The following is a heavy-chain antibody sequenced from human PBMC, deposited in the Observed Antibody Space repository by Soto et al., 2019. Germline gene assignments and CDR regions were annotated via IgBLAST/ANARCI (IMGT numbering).Heavy chain of an antibody. D-gene: IGHD6-6*01. CDR2: ISSSSSYI. Sequence: EVQLVESGGGLVKPGGSLRLSCAASGFTFSSYSMNWVRQAPGKGLEWVSSISSSSSYIYYADSVKGRFTISRDNAKNSLYLQMNSLRAEDTAVYYYARVGGQLVPGFDYWGQGTRVTVSS. CDR3: ARVGGQLVPGFDY. CDR1: GFTFSSYS. V-gene: IGHV3-21*01. J-gene: IGHJ4*02.